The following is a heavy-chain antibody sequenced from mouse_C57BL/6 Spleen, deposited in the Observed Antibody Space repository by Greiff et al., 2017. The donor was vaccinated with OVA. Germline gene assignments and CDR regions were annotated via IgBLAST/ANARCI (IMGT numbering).Heavy chain of an antibody. V-gene: IGHV1-82*01. J-gene: IGHJ4*01. CDR2: IYPGDGGT. CDR3: ARSGDDYYDAIDY. Sequence: VQLQQPGPELVKPGASVKLSCKASGYAFSSSWMHWVKQRPGQGLEWIGRIYPGDGGTNYNGKFKGKATLTADKSSSTAYMQLSSLTSEDSAVYFCARSGDDYYDAIDYWGQGTSVTVSS. CDR1: GYAFSSSW. D-gene: IGHD2-4*01.